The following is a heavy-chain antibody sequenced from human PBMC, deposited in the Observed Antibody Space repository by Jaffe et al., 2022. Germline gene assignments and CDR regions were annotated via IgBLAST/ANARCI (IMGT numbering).Heavy chain of an antibody. D-gene: IGHD4-17*01. J-gene: IGHJ5*02. CDR3: AKSVDYGDYWYNWFDP. CDR1: GFTFSSYA. Sequence: EVQLLESGGGLVQPGGSLRLSCAASGFTFSSYAMSWVRQAPGKGLEWVSAISGSGGSTYYADSVKGRFTISRDNSKNTLYLQMNSLRAEDTAVYYCAKSVDYGDYWYNWFDPWGQGTLVTVSS. CDR2: ISGSGGST. V-gene: IGHV3-23*01.